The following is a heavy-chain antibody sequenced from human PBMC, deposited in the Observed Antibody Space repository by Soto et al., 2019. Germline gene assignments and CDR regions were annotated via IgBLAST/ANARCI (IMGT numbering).Heavy chain of an antibody. CDR2: IAYDGTIK. CDR1: GFTFSANA. V-gene: IGHV3-30-3*01. Sequence: QEQLVESGGDVVQPGRSLTLSCAASGFTFSANAMHWVRQAPGKGLEWVAVIAYDGTIKIYRDSVKGRFTISRDDSKSTLYLQMNSLRPEDTAVYYCARDKSKGAPYSLDYWGQGTLVTVSS. CDR3: ARDKSKGAPYSLDY. J-gene: IGHJ4*02. D-gene: IGHD2-21*01.